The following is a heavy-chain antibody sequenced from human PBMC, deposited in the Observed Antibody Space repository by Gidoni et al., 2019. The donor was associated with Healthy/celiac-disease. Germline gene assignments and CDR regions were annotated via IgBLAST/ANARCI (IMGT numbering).Heavy chain of an antibody. CDR3: GTDTMRVVGAN. D-gene: IGHD3-22*01. CDR2: FDPEDGET. V-gene: IGHV1-24*01. Sequence: QVQLVQTGAEVTKPGASVKVYCKVSGYTLTDLYMRWVRQAPGKGLEWMGGFDPEDGETIYAQKFQGRVTMTEDTSTDTAYMGLSSLRSEDAAVCYCGTDTMRVVGANWGQGTMVTVSS. J-gene: IGHJ3*01. CDR1: GYTLTDLY.